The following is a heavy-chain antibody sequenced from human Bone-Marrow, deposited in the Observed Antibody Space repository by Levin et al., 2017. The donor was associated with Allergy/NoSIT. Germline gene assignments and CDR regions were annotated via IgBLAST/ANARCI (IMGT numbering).Heavy chain of an antibody. D-gene: IGHD3-10*01. J-gene: IGHJ3*02. Sequence: PSETLSLTCTVSGGSISSSSYYWGWIRQPPGKGLEWIGSIYYSGSTYYNPSLKSRVTISVDTSKNQFSLKLSSVTAADTAVYYCARLWLFQAGSGSYYTQDAFDIWGQGTMVTVSS. CDR3: ARLWLFQAGSGSYYTQDAFDI. V-gene: IGHV4-39*01. CDR1: GGSISSSSYY. CDR2: IYYSGST.